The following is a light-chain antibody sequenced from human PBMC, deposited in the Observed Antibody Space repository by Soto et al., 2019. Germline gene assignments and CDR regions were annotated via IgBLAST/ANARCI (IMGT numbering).Light chain of an antibody. CDR3: CSYAGSYTHYV. V-gene: IGLV2-11*01. CDR1: SSDVGTYNY. CDR2: DVS. J-gene: IGLJ1*01. Sequence: QSALTQPRSVSGSPGQSVTISCTGTSSDVGTYNYVSWYQQHPGKAPKLLIYDVSKRPSGVPDRFSGSKSGNTASLTISGLQAEDEADYYCCSYAGSYTHYVIGTGTKVTVL.